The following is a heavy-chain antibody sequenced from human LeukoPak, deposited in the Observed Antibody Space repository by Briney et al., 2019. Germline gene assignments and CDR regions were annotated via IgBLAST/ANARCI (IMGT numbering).Heavy chain of an antibody. CDR3: TRDRGGTMTTFKIFDY. J-gene: IGHJ4*02. Sequence: GGSLRLSCTASGFIFGDYAMSWVRQAPGKGLEWVGFMRSKAFGGTTEYAASVKGRFTISRDDSKSIVYLQMNSLKAEDTAVYYCTRDRGGTMTTFKIFDYWGQGTVVTVSS. CDR2: MRSKAFGGTT. D-gene: IGHD4-11*01. CDR1: GFIFGDYA. V-gene: IGHV3-49*04.